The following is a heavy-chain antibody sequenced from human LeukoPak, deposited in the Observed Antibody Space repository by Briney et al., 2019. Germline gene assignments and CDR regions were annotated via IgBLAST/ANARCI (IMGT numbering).Heavy chain of an antibody. V-gene: IGHV1-18*01. CDR3: ARDNLESEGLDAFDI. D-gene: IGHD1-14*01. CDR1: GYTFTNYG. Sequence: GASVKVSCKASGYTFTNYGISWVRQAPGQGLEWVGWINSYNGNTNYAQKLQGRVTVTTDTSTSTAYMELRSLRSDDTAVYYCARDNLESEGLDAFDIWGQGTMVTVSS. CDR2: INSYNGNT. J-gene: IGHJ3*02.